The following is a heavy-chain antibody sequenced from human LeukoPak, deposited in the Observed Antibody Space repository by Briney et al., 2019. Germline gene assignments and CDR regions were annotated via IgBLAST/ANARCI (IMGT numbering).Heavy chain of an antibody. J-gene: IGHJ3*02. CDR1: GFTFSSYW. CDR3: ARLVDDYLDAFDI. D-gene: IGHD5-24*01. CDR2: INSDGSST. V-gene: IGHV3-74*01. Sequence: HPGGSLRLSCAASGFTFSSYWMHWVRQAPGKGLVWVSCINSDGSSTSYADSVKGRFTISRDNAKNTLYLQMNSLRAEDTAVYFCARLVDDYLDAFDIWGQGTMATVS.